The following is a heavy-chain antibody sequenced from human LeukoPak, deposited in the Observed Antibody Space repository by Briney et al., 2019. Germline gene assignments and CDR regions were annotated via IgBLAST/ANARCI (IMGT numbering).Heavy chain of an antibody. D-gene: IGHD1-26*01. CDR2: ISGSGGDT. Sequence: PGGSRRLSCAASGFSFSSHVMHWVRQAPGKGLEWVSGISGSGGDTYYADSVKGRFTISRDNSKNTLYLQMNSLRAEDTAVYYCARDNREIVGATIIRFLPDERGSFGAFDIWGQGTMVTVSS. V-gene: IGHV3-23*01. J-gene: IGHJ3*02. CDR1: GFSFSSHV. CDR3: ARDNREIVGATIIRFLPDERGSFGAFDI.